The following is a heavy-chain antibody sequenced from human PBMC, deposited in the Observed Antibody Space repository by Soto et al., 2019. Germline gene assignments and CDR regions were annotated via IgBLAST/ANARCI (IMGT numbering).Heavy chain of an antibody. J-gene: IGHJ5*02. Sequence: PGGSLRLSCAASGFTFSNAWMSWVRQAPGKGLEWVGRIKSKTDGGTTDYAAPVKGRFTISRDDSKNTLYLQMNSLKTEDTAVYYCTTGNVVVPAAISWFDPWGQGTLVTVSS. CDR3: TTGNVVVPAAISWFDP. V-gene: IGHV3-15*01. CDR2: IKSKTDGGTT. D-gene: IGHD2-2*01. CDR1: GFTFSNAW.